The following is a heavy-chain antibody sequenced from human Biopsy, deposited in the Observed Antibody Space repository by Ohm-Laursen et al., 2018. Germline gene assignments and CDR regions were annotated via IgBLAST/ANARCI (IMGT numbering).Heavy chain of an antibody. D-gene: IGHD3-10*01. Sequence: SQTLSLTCGVYGGSFSGYYCSWIRQPPGKGLEWIGEINDSGRTNYNPALRSRVTFSVDTSKHQFSLKLSSVTAADTAVYYCARGTNYYGSGRNRHWFDPWGQGTQVTVSS. CDR1: GGSFSGYY. J-gene: IGHJ5*02. V-gene: IGHV4-34*01. CDR3: ARGTNYYGSGRNRHWFDP. CDR2: INDSGRT.